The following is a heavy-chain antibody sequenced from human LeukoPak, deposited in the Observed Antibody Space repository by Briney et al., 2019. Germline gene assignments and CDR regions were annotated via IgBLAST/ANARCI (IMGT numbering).Heavy chain of an antibody. CDR3: ARLAMATIAIDY. V-gene: IGHV4-39*01. D-gene: IGHD5-24*01. Sequence: PSETLSLTCTVSGGSISSSSYYWGWLRPPPGKGLVWIGSIYYSGSTYYNPSLKSRVTISVDTPKNQFSLKLSSVTAADTAVYYCARLAMATIAIDYWGQGTLVTVSS. CDR2: IYYSGST. CDR1: GGSISSSSYY. J-gene: IGHJ4*02.